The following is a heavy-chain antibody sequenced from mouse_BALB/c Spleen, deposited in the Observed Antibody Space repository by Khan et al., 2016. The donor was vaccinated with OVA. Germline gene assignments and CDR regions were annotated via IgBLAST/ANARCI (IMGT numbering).Heavy chain of an antibody. CDR2: IWGGGVT. CDR1: GFSLSRYN. V-gene: IGHV2-6-4*01. J-gene: IGHJ4*01. D-gene: IGHD2-14*01. Sequence: VQLKESGPGLVAPSQSLSITCTVSGFSLSRYNIHWVRQPPGKGLEWLGMIWGGGVTDYNSTLKSRLSINKDNSKSQVFLKMNSLQTDDTAMYYCARAYYRYDGYYARDCWGQGTSVTVSS. CDR3: ARAYYRYDGYYARDC.